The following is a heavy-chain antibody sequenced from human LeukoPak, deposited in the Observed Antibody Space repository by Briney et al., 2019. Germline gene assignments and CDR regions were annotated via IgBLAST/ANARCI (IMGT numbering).Heavy chain of an antibody. J-gene: IGHJ4*02. D-gene: IGHD2/OR15-2a*01. CDR3: ARNRGGDYFDY. CDR2: VYYSGST. V-gene: IGHV4-59*01. Sequence: SETLSLTCTVSGDSITDYYWSWIRQPPGKGLEWIGYVYYSGSTNYNPSLKSRVTISVDTPKNQFSLRLSSVTAADTAVYYCARNRGGDYFDYWGQGTLVTVSS. CDR1: GDSITDYY.